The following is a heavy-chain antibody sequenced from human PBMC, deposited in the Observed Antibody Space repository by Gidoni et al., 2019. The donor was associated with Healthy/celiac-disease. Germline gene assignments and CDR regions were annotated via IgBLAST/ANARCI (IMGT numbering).Heavy chain of an antibody. CDR3: ARDIDHRGTGITMIVGVGAFDI. CDR1: GGTFSSYA. Sequence: QVQLVQSGAEVKKPGSSVKVSCKASGGTFSSYAIRWVRQAPGQGLEWMGGIIPIFGTANYAQKFQGRVTITADESTSTAYMELSSLRSEDTAVYYCARDIDHRGTGITMIVGVGAFDIWGQGTMVTVSS. D-gene: IGHD3-22*01. CDR2: IIPIFGTA. V-gene: IGHV1-69*01. J-gene: IGHJ3*02.